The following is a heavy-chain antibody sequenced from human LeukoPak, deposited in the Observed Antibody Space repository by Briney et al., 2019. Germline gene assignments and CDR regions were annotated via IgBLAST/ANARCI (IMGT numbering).Heavy chain of an antibody. V-gene: IGHV1-69*13. D-gene: IGHD1-26*01. CDR3: AGCGSYLYYYGMDV. CDR2: IIPIFGTA. J-gene: IGHJ6*02. CDR1: GGTFSSYA. Sequence: SVKVSCKASGGTFSSYAISWVRQAPGQGLEWMGGIIPIFGTANYAQKFQGRVTITADESTSTAYMELSSLRSEDTAVYYCAGCGSYLYYYGMDVWGQGTTVTVSS.